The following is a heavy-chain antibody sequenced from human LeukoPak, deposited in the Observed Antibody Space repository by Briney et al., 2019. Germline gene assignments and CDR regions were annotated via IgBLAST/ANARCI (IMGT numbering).Heavy chain of an antibody. V-gene: IGHV3-21*01. CDR1: GFTFSIYS. D-gene: IGHD3-16*02. J-gene: IGHJ3*02. CDR3: ARLPAGVIGMKDAFDI. CDR2: ISGSSSYI. Sequence: GGSLRLSCAASGFTFSIYSMNWVRQAPGKGLEWVSSISGSSSYIYYADSVKGRFTISRHNAKNSLYLQMNSLRAEDTAVYYCARLPAGVIGMKDAFDIWGQGTMVTVSS.